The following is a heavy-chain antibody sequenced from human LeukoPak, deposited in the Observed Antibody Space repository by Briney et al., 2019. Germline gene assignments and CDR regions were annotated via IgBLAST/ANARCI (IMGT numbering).Heavy chain of an antibody. V-gene: IGHV1-2*02. CDR1: GYTFTGYY. CDR2: INPHSGGT. D-gene: IGHD3-10*01. CDR3: ARDPGLLWFGELFGDY. Sequence: ASVKVSCKASGYTFTGYYIHWVRQAPGQGLEWMGWINPHSGGTNYAQKLQGRVTMTTDTSTSTAYMELRSLRSDDTAVYYCARDPGLLWFGELFGDYWGQGTLVTVSS. J-gene: IGHJ4*02.